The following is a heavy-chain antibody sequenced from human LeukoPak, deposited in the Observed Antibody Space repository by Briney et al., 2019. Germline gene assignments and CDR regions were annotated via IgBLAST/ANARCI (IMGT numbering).Heavy chain of an antibody. V-gene: IGHV4-38-2*02. Sequence: PSETLSLTCTVSGYSISSDYYWGWIRQPPGKGLEWIGSIYHSGSTYYNPSLKSRVTISVDTSKNQFSLKLSSVTAADTAVYYCARDREGADNWFDPWGQGTLVTVSS. CDR1: GYSISSDYY. D-gene: IGHD1-26*01. CDR2: IYHSGST. CDR3: ARDREGADNWFDP. J-gene: IGHJ5*02.